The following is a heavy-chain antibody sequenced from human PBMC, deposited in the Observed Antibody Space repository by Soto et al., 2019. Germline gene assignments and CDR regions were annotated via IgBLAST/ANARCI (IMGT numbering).Heavy chain of an antibody. CDR1: GGSISDISYF. J-gene: IGHJ5*02. Sequence: SETRSLTCSVSGGSISDISYFWGWIRQPPGKGLQWIGCMFYSGATYYNPSLKNRVTLSVDTSNNEFSLKLVSVTAPDTAVYYCARHKSGSDWLDPWGQGTLVTASS. CDR3: ARHKSGSDWLDP. CDR2: MFYSGAT. V-gene: IGHV4-39*01. D-gene: IGHD2-15*01.